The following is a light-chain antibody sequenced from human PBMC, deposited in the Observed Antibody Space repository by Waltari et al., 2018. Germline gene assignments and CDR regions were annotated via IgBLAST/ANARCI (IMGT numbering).Light chain of an antibody. Sequence: EIVMTQSPATLSVSPGERATLSCRASQYLSSNLAWYQQKPGQAPRPLIYGASTRATGIPARFSGSGSGTEFTLTISSPQSEDFAVYYCQQYDYWPPWTFGQGTKVEIK. CDR1: QYLSSN. CDR2: GAS. V-gene: IGKV3-15*01. J-gene: IGKJ1*01. CDR3: QQYDYWPPWT.